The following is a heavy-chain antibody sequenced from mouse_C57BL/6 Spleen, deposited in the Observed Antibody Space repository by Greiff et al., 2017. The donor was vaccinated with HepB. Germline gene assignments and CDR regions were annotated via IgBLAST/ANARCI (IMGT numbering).Heavy chain of an antibody. J-gene: IGHJ4*01. CDR1: GFSFNTYA. D-gene: IGHD2-3*01. Sequence: EVQLQQSGGGLVQPKGSLKLSCAASGFSFNTYAMNWVRQAPGKGLEWVARIRSKSNNYATYYADSVKDRFTISRDDSESMLYLQMNNLKTEDTAMYYCVRHFNDGYFSMDYWGQGTSVTVSS. CDR2: IRSKSNNYAT. CDR3: VRHFNDGYFSMDY. V-gene: IGHV10-1*01.